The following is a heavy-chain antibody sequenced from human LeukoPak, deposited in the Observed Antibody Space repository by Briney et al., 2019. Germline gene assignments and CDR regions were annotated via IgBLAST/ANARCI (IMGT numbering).Heavy chain of an antibody. V-gene: IGHV4-59*08. CDR2: IYYSGST. J-gene: IGHJ4*02. CDR1: GGSISSYY. D-gene: IGHD6-19*01. CDR3: ARHSGIAVAGADFDY. Sequence: PSETLSLTCTVSGGSISSYYWSWIRQPPGKGLEWIGYIYYSGSTNYNPSLKSRVTISVDTSKNQFSLKLSSVPAADTAVYYCARHSGIAVAGADFDYWGQGTLVTVSS.